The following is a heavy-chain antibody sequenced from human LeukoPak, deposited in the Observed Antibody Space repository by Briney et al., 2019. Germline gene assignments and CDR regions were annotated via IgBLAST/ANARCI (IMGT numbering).Heavy chain of an antibody. Sequence: SVKVSCKASGGSFSSYAISWVRQAPGQGLEWMGGITPMFGTANYAQKFQGRVTITADESTSTVYMELSSLRSEDTAVYYCVRRTIQWNYYYCGMDVWGQGTTVTVSS. V-gene: IGHV1-69*13. CDR3: VRRTIQWNYYYCGMDV. CDR1: GGSFSSYA. CDR2: ITPMFGTA. D-gene: IGHD5-12*01. J-gene: IGHJ6*02.